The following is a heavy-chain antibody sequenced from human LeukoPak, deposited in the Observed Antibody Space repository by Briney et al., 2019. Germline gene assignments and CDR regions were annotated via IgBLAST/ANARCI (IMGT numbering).Heavy chain of an antibody. J-gene: IGHJ6*02. Sequence: GGSLRLSCAASGFTFSSYEMNWVSQAPGKGLEWVSYISSSGSATYYADSVRGRFTVSRDNAKNSLSLQMNSLRAEDTAVYYCARVRAAYYYGMDVWGRGTTVTVSS. CDR3: ARVRAAYYYGMDV. CDR1: GFTFSSYE. CDR2: ISSSGSAT. V-gene: IGHV3-48*03.